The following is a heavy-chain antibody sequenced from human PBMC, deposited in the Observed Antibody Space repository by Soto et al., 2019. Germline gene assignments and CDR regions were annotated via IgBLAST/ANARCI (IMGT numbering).Heavy chain of an antibody. CDR3: ARVQCSGGSCRDAYDI. CDR2: INSDGSST. V-gene: IGHV3-74*01. D-gene: IGHD2-15*01. CDR1: GFTFSTYW. Sequence: GGSLRLSCAASGFTFSTYWMHWVRQAPGKGLVWVSRINSDGSSTSYADSVKGRFTISRDNAKNTLYLQMNSLRAEDTAMYYCARVQCSGGSCRDAYDIWGQGTMVTVS. J-gene: IGHJ3*02.